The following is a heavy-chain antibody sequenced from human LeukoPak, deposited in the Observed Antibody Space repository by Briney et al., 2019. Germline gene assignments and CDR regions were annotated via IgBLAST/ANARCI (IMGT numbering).Heavy chain of an antibody. CDR2: IHNDGKIT. CDR1: GFTFSSYT. D-gene: IGHD1-26*01. V-gene: IGHV3-64D*06. CDR3: VKDRSATYSFDC. Sequence: GVSLRLSCWASGFTFSSYTMHWVRQAPGKGVEFVSAIHNDGKITDYADSVNGRFTISRDNSRNTLYLQVSSLRVEDTAVYYCVKDRSATYSFDCWGQGTLVTVSS. J-gene: IGHJ4*02.